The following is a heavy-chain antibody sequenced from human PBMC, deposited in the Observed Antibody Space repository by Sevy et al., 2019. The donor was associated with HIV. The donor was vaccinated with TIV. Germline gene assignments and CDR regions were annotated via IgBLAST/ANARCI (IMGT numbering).Heavy chain of an antibody. D-gene: IGHD3-16*01. Sequence: GGSLRLSCAASGFTFSSYAMSWVRQAPGKGLEWVSAISGSGGSTYYADSVKGRFTISRDNSKNTLYLQMNSLRAEDTAVYDCAKDDFRELATFGGVISYWGQGTLVTVSS. CDR3: AKDDFRELATFGGVISY. V-gene: IGHV3-23*01. CDR1: GFTFSSYA. CDR2: ISGSGGST. J-gene: IGHJ4*02.